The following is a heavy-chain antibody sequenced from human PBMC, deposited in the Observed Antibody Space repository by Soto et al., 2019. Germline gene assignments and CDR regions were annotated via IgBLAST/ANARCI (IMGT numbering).Heavy chain of an antibody. V-gene: IGHV4-59*12. Sequence: SETLSLTCTVSGGSISSYYWSWIRQPPGKGLEWIGYIYYSGSTNYNPSLKSRVTISVATSKNQFSLKLSSVTAADTAVYYCARVLITMVRGVITRNWFDPWGQGTLVTVSS. CDR1: GGSISSYY. CDR3: ARVLITMVRGVITRNWFDP. D-gene: IGHD3-10*01. CDR2: IYYSGST. J-gene: IGHJ5*02.